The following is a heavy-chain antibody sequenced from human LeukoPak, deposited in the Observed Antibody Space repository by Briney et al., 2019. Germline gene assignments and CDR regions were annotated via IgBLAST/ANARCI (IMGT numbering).Heavy chain of an antibody. D-gene: IGHD2-15*01. Sequence: SETLSLTCTVSGGSISSSSYYWGWIRQPPGKGLEWIGEINHSESTNYNPSLKSRVTISVDTSKNQFSLKLSSVTAADTAVYYCAREDCSGGSCYFDYWGQGTLVTVSS. CDR2: INHSEST. V-gene: IGHV4-39*07. CDR3: AREDCSGGSCYFDY. CDR1: GGSISSSSYY. J-gene: IGHJ4*02.